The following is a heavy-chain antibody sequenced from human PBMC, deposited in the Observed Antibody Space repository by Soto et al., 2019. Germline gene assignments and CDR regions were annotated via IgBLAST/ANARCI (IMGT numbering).Heavy chain of an antibody. D-gene: IGHD2-2*02. Sequence: PSETLSLTCTVSGGSISSGGYYWSWIRQHPGKGLEWIGYIYYSGSTYYNPSLKSRVTISVDTSKNQFSLKLSSVTAADTAVYYCARGGGSDCSSTSCYKRANWFDPWGQGTLVTVSS. CDR3: ARGGGSDCSSTSCYKRANWFDP. V-gene: IGHV4-31*03. J-gene: IGHJ5*02. CDR2: IYYSGST. CDR1: GGSISSGGYY.